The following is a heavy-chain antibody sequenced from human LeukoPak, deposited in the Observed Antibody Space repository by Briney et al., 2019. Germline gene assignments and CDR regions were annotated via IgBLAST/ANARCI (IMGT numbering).Heavy chain of an antibody. CDR3: AGSGSGSYYSPWYFDL. CDR1: GGSISSYY. D-gene: IGHD3-10*01. V-gene: IGHV4-59*01. J-gene: IGHJ2*01. CDR2: IYYSGST. Sequence: SETLSLTCTVSGGSISSYYWSWIRQPPGKGLEWIGYIYYSGSTNYNPSLKSRVTITGDTSKNQFSLRLSSVTAADTAVYFCAGSGSGSYYSPWYFDLWGRGTLVTVSS.